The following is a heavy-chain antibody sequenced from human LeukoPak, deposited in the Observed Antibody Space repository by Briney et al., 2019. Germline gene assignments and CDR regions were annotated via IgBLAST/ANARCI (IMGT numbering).Heavy chain of an antibody. CDR3: ASRKLGNDY. CDR1: GGSVSDYY. D-gene: IGHD7-27*01. Sequence: SETLSLTCTISGGSVSDYYWSWIRQSPGKGLEWIGYIYHTGSTSYSPSLKSRDTISADTSQNQFSLKLSSVTAADTAVYYCASRKLGNDYWGQGTLVTVSS. J-gene: IGHJ4*02. V-gene: IGHV4-59*02. CDR2: IYHTGST.